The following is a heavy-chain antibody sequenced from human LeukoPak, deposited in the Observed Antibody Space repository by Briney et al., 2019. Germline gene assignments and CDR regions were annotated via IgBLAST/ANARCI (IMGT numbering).Heavy chain of an antibody. D-gene: IGHD1-26*01. Sequence: GGSLRLSCVVSGFTFSSYWMSWVRQAPGKGLEWVANIKQDGSEKYYVDSVKGRFTMSRGNAKNSLYLQMNSLRAEDTAVYYCARVQWELRGVGSYFEYWGQGALVTASS. CDR3: ARVQWELRGVGSYFEY. CDR2: IKQDGSEK. CDR1: GFTFSSYW. J-gene: IGHJ4*02. V-gene: IGHV3-7*01.